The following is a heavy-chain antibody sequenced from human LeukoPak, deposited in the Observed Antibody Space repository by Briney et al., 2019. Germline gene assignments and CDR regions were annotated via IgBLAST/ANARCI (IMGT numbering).Heavy chain of an antibody. Sequence: GSVTLYCAVSGFSVTNNYMSWVGQAPGKGLEWVSTIGRSGFNTFYADSVKGRFTISRDNSKNTLYLQMDSLRAEDTAVYHCARHLQVSYHCFESWGERCLATVSS. V-gene: IGHV3-53*01. D-gene: IGHD5/OR15-5a*01. CDR1: GFSVTNNY. CDR2: IGRSGFNT. J-gene: IGHJ4*01. CDR3: ARHLQVSYHCFES.